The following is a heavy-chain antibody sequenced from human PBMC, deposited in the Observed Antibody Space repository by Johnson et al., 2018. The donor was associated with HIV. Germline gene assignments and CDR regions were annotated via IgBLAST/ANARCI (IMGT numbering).Heavy chain of an antibody. CDR1: GFTFSTFG. CDR3: TSTARITIFGVVITQPDAFDI. J-gene: IGHJ3*02. Sequence: QMQLVESGGGVVQPGGSLRLSCAASGFTFSTFGMHWVRQAPGKGLEWVAFIRYDGNNKYYADSVKGRFTISRDNSKNTLYLQMNSLKTEDTAVYYCTSTARITIFGVVITQPDAFDIWGQGTMVTVSS. V-gene: IGHV3-30*02. CDR2: IRYDGNNK. D-gene: IGHD3-3*01.